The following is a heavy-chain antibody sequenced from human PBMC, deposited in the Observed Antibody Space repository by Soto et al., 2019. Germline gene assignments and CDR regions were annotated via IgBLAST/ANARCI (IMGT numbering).Heavy chain of an antibody. CDR3: ARLVAPYWEYGMDV. CDR2: INSDGSNT. J-gene: IGHJ6*02. D-gene: IGHD2-8*02. Sequence: EVQLVESGGGLVRPGESLRLSCAASGFTFSNYWMHWVRQAPGEGLVWVSRINSDGSNTAYAASVKGRFTISRDTAKNTLHLLMSSLRAEETAVYPCARLVAPYWEYGMDVWGQGTTVNVSS. CDR1: GFTFSNYW. V-gene: IGHV3-74*01.